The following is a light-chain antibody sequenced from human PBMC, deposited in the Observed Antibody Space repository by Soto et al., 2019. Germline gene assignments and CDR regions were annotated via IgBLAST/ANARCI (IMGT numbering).Light chain of an antibody. CDR3: SSYTSSTYVV. J-gene: IGLJ2*01. CDR2: DVS. V-gene: IGLV2-14*01. CDR1: SSDVGGYSY. Sequence: QSALTQPASVSGSPGQSITISCTGTSSDVGGYSYVSWYQQHPGKAPKLMIYDVSNRPSGVSNRFSGSKSGNTASLTISGLQAEDEADYYCSSYTSSTYVVFGGGTQLTVL.